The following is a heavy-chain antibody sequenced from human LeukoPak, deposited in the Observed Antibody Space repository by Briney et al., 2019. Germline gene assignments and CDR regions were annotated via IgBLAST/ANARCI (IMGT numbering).Heavy chain of an antibody. V-gene: IGHV4-4*07. CDR3: ARQPPGSGENWFDL. CDR2: FHPSGSA. Sequence: SETLSLTCAVSGGPVTSDYWSWIRQPAGKGLEWIGRFHPSGSAAYNPSLQSRVTVSVDASKNHFSLQMKSVTAADTAVYYCARQPPGSGENWFDLWGQGTLVTVSS. J-gene: IGHJ5*02. CDR1: GGPVTSDY. D-gene: IGHD3-10*01.